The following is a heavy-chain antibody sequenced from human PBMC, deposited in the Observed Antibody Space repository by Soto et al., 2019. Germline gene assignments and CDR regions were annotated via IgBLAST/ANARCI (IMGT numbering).Heavy chain of an antibody. CDR2: ISGSGSTI. CDR3: AKVFYYYDSSGHYYFAY. Sequence: GGSLRLSCAASGFTFSSYAVSWVRQAPGKGPGWISSISGSGSTIYYADSVKGRFTISRDNSKNTLYLQMSSLRAEDTAVYYCAKVFYYYDSSGHYYFAYWGQGPLVTVSS. J-gene: IGHJ4*02. CDR1: GFTFSSYA. D-gene: IGHD3-22*01. V-gene: IGHV3-23*01.